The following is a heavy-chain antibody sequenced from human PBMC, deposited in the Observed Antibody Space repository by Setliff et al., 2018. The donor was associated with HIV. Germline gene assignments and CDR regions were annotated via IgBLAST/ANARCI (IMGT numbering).Heavy chain of an antibody. J-gene: IGHJ6*02. D-gene: IGHD3-10*01. V-gene: IGHV4-34*01. CDR3: ARGWVRGPIISPGTYFSYGLDV. CDR2: VNRDGDA. CDR1: GGSLTGYF. Sequence: SETLSLTCAVYGGSLTGYFWTWIRQSPGKGLGWVGQVNRDGDAHYNPSLRSRVTISVDTSKSQFSLKLTSMTAADTAVYYCARGWVRGPIISPGTYFSYGLDVWGQGTPVTVSS.